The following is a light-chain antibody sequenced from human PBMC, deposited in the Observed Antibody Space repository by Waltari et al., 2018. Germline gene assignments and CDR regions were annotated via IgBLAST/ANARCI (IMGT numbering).Light chain of an antibody. V-gene: IGLV4-69*01. J-gene: IGLJ3*02. CDR1: SGYSSNV. CDR3: QTGGHGTWV. Sequence: LVLTQSPSASASLGASVKLTCTLSSGYSSNVIAWLQQQPGKGPRYLMKGNSDGSHRKGDDIPDRFSSSNSGTECYLTISSLQSEDEADYYCQTGGHGTWVFGGGTKLTVL. CDR2: GNSDGSH.